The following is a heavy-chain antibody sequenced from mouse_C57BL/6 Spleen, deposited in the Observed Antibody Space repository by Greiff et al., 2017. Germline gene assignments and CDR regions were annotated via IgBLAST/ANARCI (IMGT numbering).Heavy chain of an antibody. CDR2: INPYNGGT. D-gene: IGHD2-1*01. CDR1: GYTFTDYY. CDR3: ANGNYDY. V-gene: IGHV1-19*01. J-gene: IGHJ2*01. Sequence: VQLEQSGPVLVKPGASVKMSCKASGYTFTDYYMNWVKQSHGKSLEWIGVINPYNGGTSYNQKFKGKATLTVDKSSSTAYMELNSLTSEDSAVXYCANGNYDYWGQGTTLTVSS.